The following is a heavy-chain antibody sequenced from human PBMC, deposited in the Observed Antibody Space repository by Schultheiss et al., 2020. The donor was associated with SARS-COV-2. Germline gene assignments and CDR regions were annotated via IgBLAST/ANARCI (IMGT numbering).Heavy chain of an antibody. CDR2: INPNSGGT. CDR3: ARDTNLARGWFDP. D-gene: IGHD1-14*01. J-gene: IGHJ5*02. CDR1: GGTFSSYA. Sequence: ASVKVSCKASGGTFSSYAISWVRQAPGQGLEWMGWINPNSGGTNYAQKFQGWVTMTRDTSISTAYMELSRLRSDDTAVYYCARDTNLARGWFDPWGQGTLVTVSS. V-gene: IGHV1-2*04.